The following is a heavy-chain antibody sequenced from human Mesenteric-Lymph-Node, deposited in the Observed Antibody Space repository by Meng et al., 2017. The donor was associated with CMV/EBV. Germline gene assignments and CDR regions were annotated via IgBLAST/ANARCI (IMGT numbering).Heavy chain of an antibody. CDR3: ARVFVIAAAGTLGY. CDR2: MNPNSGNT. CDR1: GYTFTRYD. V-gene: IGHV1-8*01. Sequence: SGYTFTRYDINWVRQATGQGLEWMGWMNPNSGNTGYAQKFQGRVTMTRNTSISTAYMELSSLRSEDTAVYYCARVFVIAAAGTLGYWGQGTLVTVSS. D-gene: IGHD6-13*01. J-gene: IGHJ4*02.